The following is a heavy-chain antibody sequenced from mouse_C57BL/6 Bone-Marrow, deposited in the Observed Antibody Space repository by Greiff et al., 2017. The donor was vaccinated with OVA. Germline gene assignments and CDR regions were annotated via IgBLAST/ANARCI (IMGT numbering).Heavy chain of an antibody. CDR1: GFTFSSYA. V-gene: IGHV5-9-1*02. J-gene: IGHJ3*01. CDR3: TREGYGSSSAY. D-gene: IGHD1-1*01. Sequence: EVMLVESGAGLVKPGGSLKLSCAASGFTFSSYAMSWVRQTPEKRLEWVAYISSGGDYIYYADTVKGRFTISRDNARNTLYLQMSSLKSEDTAMYYCTREGYGSSSAYWGQGTLVTVSA. CDR2: ISSGGDYI.